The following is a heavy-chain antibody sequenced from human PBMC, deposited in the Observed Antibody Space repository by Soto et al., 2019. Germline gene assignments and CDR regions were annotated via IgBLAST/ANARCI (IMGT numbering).Heavy chain of an antibody. D-gene: IGHD6-13*01. Sequence: SETLSLTCAVYGGSFSGYYWSWIRQPPGKGLEWIGEINHSGSTNYNPSLKSRVTISVDTSKNQFSLKLSSVTAADTAVYYCARGPIAAAGTLSPSLQHYYYYYMDVWGKGTTVTVSS. CDR1: GGSFSGYY. V-gene: IGHV4-34*01. CDR2: INHSGST. J-gene: IGHJ6*03. CDR3: ARGPIAAAGTLSPSLQHYYYYYMDV.